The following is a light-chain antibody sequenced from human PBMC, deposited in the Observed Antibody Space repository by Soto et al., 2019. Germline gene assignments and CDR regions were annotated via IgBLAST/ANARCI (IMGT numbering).Light chain of an antibody. Sequence: QSVLTQPASVSGSPGQSITISCTGTSSDIATYNYVSWYQQQPGKAPKLMIYQVTNRPSGASNRFSGSRSGNTASLTISGLQAENGLDYYCSSFPDSSNYVFGTGTKVTVL. CDR3: SSFPDSSNYV. CDR1: SSDIATYNY. CDR2: QVT. V-gene: IGLV2-14*01. J-gene: IGLJ1*01.